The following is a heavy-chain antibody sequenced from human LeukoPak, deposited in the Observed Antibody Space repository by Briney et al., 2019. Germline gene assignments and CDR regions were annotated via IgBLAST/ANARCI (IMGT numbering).Heavy chain of an antibody. D-gene: IGHD3-22*01. Sequence: NTGGSLRLSCAASGFTFSLAWMSWVRQAPGKGLEWVGRIKSKTDGGTTDYAAPVKGRFTISRDDSKNTLYLQMNSLKTEDTAVYYCTTDLAYLDTNGYPQWGQGTQVTVSS. CDR3: TTDLAYLDTNGYPQ. V-gene: IGHV3-15*01. J-gene: IGHJ4*02. CDR1: GFTFSLAW. CDR2: IKSKTDGGTT.